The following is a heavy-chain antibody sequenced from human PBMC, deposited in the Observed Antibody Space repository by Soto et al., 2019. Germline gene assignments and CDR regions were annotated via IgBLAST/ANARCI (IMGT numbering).Heavy chain of an antibody. D-gene: IGHD6-25*01. V-gene: IGHV3-23*01. CDR2: LSGSGGST. CDR3: AKRLTLTSYYALDF. Sequence: EVQLLESGGGLVQPGGSLRLSCAASGFTFSSYGMSWVRQAPGKGLEWVSGLSGSGGSTYYADSVKGRFTISRDNSKNTLYLQMNSLRAEDTALYYCAKRLTLTSYYALDFCGQGTTVTVSS. CDR1: GFTFSSYG. J-gene: IGHJ6*02.